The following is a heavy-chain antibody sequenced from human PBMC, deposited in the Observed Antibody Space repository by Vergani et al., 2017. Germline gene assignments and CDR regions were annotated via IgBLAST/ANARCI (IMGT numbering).Heavy chain of an antibody. CDR1: GCTFSSYS. CDR2: ISSSSSYI. D-gene: IGHD3-9*01. CDR3: ARRYFDFLDYYYGMDV. J-gene: IGHJ6*02. V-gene: IGHV3-21*01. Sequence: EVQLVESGGGLVKPGGPLRLSCAASGCTFSSYSMNWVRQAPGKGLEWVSSISSSSSYIYYADSVKGRFTISRDNAKNSLYLQMNSLRAEDTAVFYCARRYFDFLDYYYGMDVWGQGTTVTVSS.